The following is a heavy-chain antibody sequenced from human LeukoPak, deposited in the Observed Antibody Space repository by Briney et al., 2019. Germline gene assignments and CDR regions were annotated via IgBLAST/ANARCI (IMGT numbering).Heavy chain of an antibody. D-gene: IGHD3-3*01. CDR3: ARSGQIRYYDFWSAQGYMDV. J-gene: IGHJ6*03. CDR2: IYYSGST. Sequence: CLWIRQPPGKGLEWIGYIYYSGSTNYNPSLKSRVTISVDTSKNQFSLKLSSVTAADTAVYYCARSGQIRYYDFWSAQGYMDVWGKGTTVTVSS. V-gene: IGHV4-59*12.